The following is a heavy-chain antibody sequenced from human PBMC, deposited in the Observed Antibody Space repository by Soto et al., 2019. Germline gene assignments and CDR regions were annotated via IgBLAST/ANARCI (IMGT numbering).Heavy chain of an antibody. D-gene: IGHD1-26*01. J-gene: IGHJ3*02. V-gene: IGHV3-21*01. Sequence: GGSLRLSCAASRFPFTTYSMNWVRQAPGKGLEWVSSIRTTNSYIHYADSVKGRFTIYRDDAKKSLYLQMNSLRPEDTALYYCVVSGNYYGFDIWGQGTMVTVS. CDR2: IRTTNSYI. CDR3: VVSGNYYGFDI. CDR1: RFPFTTYS.